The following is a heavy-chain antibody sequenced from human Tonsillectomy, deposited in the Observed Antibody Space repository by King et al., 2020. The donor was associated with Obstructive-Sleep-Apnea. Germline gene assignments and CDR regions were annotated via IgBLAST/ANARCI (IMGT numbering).Heavy chain of an antibody. CDR1: GFSFSISGVG. CDR2: IYWDDDE. V-gene: IGHV2-5*02. J-gene: IGHJ4*02. CDR3: GHLSVNTDFGY. Sequence: ITLKESGPTLVKPTQTLTLTCSFSGFSFSISGVGVGWIRQPTGKALEWLTLIYWDDDERYSPSLKSRLSINKDPSKNPVVLTMTNMDPVDTATYYCGHLSVNTDFGYCGQGILVTVSS. D-gene: IGHD4-17*01.